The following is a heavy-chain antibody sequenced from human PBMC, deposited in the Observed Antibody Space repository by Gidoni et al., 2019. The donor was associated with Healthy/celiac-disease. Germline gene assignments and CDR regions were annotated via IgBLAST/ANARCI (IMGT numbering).Heavy chain of an antibody. V-gene: IGHV1-69*08. J-gene: IGHJ4*02. CDR1: GGTFSSYT. D-gene: IGHD3-10*01. CDR2: IIPILGIA. CDR3: ARDSVTMVRGVMGY. Sequence: QVQLVQSGAEVKKPGSSVKVSCKAAGGTFSSYTISWVRQAPGQGLEWMGRIIPILGIANYEQKFQGRVTITADKSTSTAYMELSSLRSEDTAVYYCARDSVTMVRGVMGYWGQGTLVTVSS.